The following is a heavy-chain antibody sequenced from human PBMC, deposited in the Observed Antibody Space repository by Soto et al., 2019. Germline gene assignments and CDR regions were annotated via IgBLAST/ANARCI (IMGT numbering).Heavy chain of an antibody. V-gene: IGHV4-31*03. J-gene: IGHJ5*02. CDR1: GGSISSGGYY. CDR3: ARVDCSSSSCYEGDWFDP. Sequence: QVQLQESGPGLVKPSQTLSLTCTVSGGSISSGGYYWSWIRQHPGKGLEWIGYIYYSGSTYYNPSLKSRVTISVDTSKNQFSLKLSSVTAADTVVYYCARVDCSSSSCYEGDWFDPWGQGTLVTVSS. D-gene: IGHD2-2*01. CDR2: IYYSGST.